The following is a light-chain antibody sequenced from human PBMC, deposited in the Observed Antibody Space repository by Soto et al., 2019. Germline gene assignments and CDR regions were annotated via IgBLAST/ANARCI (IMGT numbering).Light chain of an antibody. CDR3: QQYGSSTLT. CDR2: GAS. V-gene: IGKV3-20*01. J-gene: IGKJ4*01. CDR1: QSVSSSY. Sequence: EIVLTQSPGTLSLSPGESATLSCRASQSVSSSYLAWYQQRPGQAPRLLIYGASSRATGIPDRFSGSGSGTDFTLTISRLEPEDFAVYYCQQYGSSTLTFGGGTKLEIK.